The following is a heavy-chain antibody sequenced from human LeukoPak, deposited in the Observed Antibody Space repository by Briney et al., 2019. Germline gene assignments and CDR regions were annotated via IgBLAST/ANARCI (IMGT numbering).Heavy chain of an antibody. V-gene: IGHV1-46*01. CDR2: INPSGGST. CDR3: AREAPYGDYAYYFDY. CDR1: GYTFTSYY. D-gene: IGHD4-17*01. Sequence: ASVKVSCKASGYTFTSYYMHWVRQAPGQGLEWMGIINPSGGSTSYAQKFQGRVTMTRDTSTSTVYMELSSLRSEDTAVYYCAREAPYGDYAYYFDYWGQGTLVTVSS. J-gene: IGHJ4*02.